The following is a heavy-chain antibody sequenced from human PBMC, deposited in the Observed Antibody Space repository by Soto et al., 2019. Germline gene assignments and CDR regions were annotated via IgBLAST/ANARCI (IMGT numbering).Heavy chain of an antibody. D-gene: IGHD5-18*01. Sequence: QVQLVESGGGVVQPGRSLRLSCAASGFTFSSYGMHWVRQAPRKGLEWVAVIWYDGSNKYYADSVKGQFTISRDNSKNTLYLQMNSLRAEDTAVYYCASGGYSYGTSGMDVWVQGTTVTVSS. V-gene: IGHV3-33*01. J-gene: IGHJ6*02. CDR1: GFTFSSYG. CDR3: ASGGYSYGTSGMDV. CDR2: IWYDGSNK.